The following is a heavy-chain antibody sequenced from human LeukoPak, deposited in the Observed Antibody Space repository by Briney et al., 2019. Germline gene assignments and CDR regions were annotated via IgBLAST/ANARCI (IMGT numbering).Heavy chain of an antibody. Sequence: GGSLRLSCAASGFTFSNYDMSWVRQAPGSGLEWVSGITGSGGSTYYADSVKGRFTVSRDNSKNTLYLQMNSLRAEDTAVYYCAKPDTETDIVVVVAAPPPFDYWGQGTLVTVSS. CDR2: ITGSGGST. CDR3: AKPDTETDIVVVVAAPPPFDY. V-gene: IGHV3-23*01. J-gene: IGHJ4*02. D-gene: IGHD2-15*01. CDR1: GFTFSNYD.